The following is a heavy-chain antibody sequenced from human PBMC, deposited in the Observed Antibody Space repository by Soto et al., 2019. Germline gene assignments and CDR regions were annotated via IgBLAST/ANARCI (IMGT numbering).Heavy chain of an antibody. Sequence: PGGSLRLSCAASGLTFSSYEMNWVRQAPGKGLEWVSYISSSGSTIYYADSVKGRFTISRDNAKNSLYLQMNSLRAEDTAVYYCARDKSPYSGSYYYYGMDVWGQGTTVTV. CDR3: ARDKSPYSGSYYYYGMDV. CDR1: GLTFSSYE. J-gene: IGHJ6*02. CDR2: ISSSGSTI. D-gene: IGHD1-26*01. V-gene: IGHV3-48*03.